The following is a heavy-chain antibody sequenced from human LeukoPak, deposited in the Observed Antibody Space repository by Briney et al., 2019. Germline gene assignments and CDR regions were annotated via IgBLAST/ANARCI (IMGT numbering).Heavy chain of an antibody. CDR3: ARELRSGYTYGGFDY. CDR2: IWYDGSHN. V-gene: IGHV3-33*08. Sequence: GGSLRLSCAASGFTFSSYGMHWVRQGPGRGLEWVAVIWYDGSHNFYADSVKGRFTISRDNSKNTLYVQMNSLRAEDTAVYYCARELRSGYTYGGFDYWGQGTLVTVSS. CDR1: GFTFSSYG. D-gene: IGHD5-18*01. J-gene: IGHJ4*02.